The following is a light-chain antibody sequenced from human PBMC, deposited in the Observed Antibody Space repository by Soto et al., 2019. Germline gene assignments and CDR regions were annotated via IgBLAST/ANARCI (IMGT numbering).Light chain of an antibody. CDR1: GSDVGGYNF. J-gene: IGLJ3*02. CDR3: CSYVGYVTVM. CDR2: EVS. V-gene: IGLV2-23*02. Sequence: QSVLTQPASVSGSPGQSITISCIGTGSDVGGYNFVSWYQQYPGKAPKLIIYEVSNRPSGVSDRFSASKSGNTASLTISGLQAEDEADYYCCSYVGYVTVMCGGGTKVTVL.